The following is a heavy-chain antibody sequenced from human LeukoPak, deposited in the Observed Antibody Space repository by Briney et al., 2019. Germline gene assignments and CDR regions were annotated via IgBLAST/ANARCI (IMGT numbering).Heavy chain of an antibody. D-gene: IGHD3-22*01. Sequence: GESLKISCKGSGYSFTSYWIGWVRQMPGKGLEWMGIIYPGDSDTRYSPSFQGQVTISADKSIGTAYLQWSSLKASDTAMYYCARRPYYYDSSGYYFDYWGQGTLVTVSS. CDR1: GYSFTSYW. CDR3: ARRPYYYDSSGYYFDY. V-gene: IGHV5-51*03. J-gene: IGHJ4*02. CDR2: IYPGDSDT.